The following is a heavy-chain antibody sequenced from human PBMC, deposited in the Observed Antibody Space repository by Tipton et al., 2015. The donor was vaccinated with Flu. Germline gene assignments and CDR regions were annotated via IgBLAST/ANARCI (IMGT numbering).Heavy chain of an antibody. Sequence: QLVQSGAGVKKPGASVKLSCKASGSTFTSHYIHWVRQAPGQGLEWMGIINPSGGVTTYARKFHGRVTMTSNTSTSTVYMELSSLRSEDTAIYYCAGESSIALADPLVPSLFDYWGQGDLVTVAS. V-gene: IGHV1-46*01. CDR3: AGESSIALADPLVPSLFDY. D-gene: IGHD6-19*01. CDR1: GSTFTSHY. CDR2: INPSGGVT. J-gene: IGHJ4*02.